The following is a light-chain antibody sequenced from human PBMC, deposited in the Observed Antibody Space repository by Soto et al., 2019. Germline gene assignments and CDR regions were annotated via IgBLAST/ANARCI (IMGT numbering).Light chain of an antibody. CDR1: QGIGNY. J-gene: IGKJ3*01. Sequence: DIQMTQSPSSLSASVGDRVTITCRASQGIGNYLVWFQQKPAQGPNYLIYGASTLQSGVPSRFRGSGFGTDFTLTIRRQQPEDVSNYLCPHSYEYPFTFGPGTKVEIK. CDR3: PHSYEYPFT. CDR2: GAS. V-gene: IGKV1-16*01.